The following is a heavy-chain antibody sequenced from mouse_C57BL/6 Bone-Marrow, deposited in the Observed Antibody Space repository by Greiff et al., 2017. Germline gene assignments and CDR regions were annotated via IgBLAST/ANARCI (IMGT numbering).Heavy chain of an antibody. CDR3: AKPIYSGNFLWYFDV. D-gene: IGHD2-1*01. CDR1: GYTFTSYW. J-gene: IGHJ1*03. CDR2: INPSNGGT. Sequence: QVQLQQPGTELVKPGASVKLSCKASGYTFTSYWMHWVKQRPGQGLEWIGNINPSNGGTNYNEKFKSKATLTVDKSSSTAYMQLSSLTSEDSAVYFCAKPIYSGNFLWYFDVWGTVTTVTVSS. V-gene: IGHV1-53*01.